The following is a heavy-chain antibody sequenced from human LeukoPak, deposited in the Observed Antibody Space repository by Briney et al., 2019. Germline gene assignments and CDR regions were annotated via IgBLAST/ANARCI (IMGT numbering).Heavy chain of an antibody. J-gene: IGHJ6*03. V-gene: IGHV4-34*01. CDR1: GGSFSGYY. CDR2: INHSGST. D-gene: IGHD3-22*01. Sequence: SETLSLTCAVYGGSFSGYYWSWIRQPPGKGLEWIGEINHSGSTNYNPSLKSRVTISVDTSKNQFSLKLSSVTAADTAVYYCARDRTNYYDSSGSWYYYYYMDVWGKGTTVTISS. CDR3: ARDRTNYYDSSGSWYYYYYMDV.